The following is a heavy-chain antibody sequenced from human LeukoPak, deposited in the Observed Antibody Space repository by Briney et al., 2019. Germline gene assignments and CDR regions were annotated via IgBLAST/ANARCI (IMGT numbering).Heavy chain of an antibody. CDR1: GFTFSSYW. V-gene: IGHV3-7*03. CDR2: IKQDGSEK. D-gene: IGHD2-2*01. J-gene: IGHJ4*02. CDR3: AGSAAMRLIGYY. Sequence: AGGSLRLSCAASGFTFSSYWMSWVRQAPGKGLEGVANIKQDGSEKYYVDSVKGRFTISRDNAKNSLYLQMNSLRAEDTAVYHCAGSAAMRLIGYYWGQGTLVTVSS.